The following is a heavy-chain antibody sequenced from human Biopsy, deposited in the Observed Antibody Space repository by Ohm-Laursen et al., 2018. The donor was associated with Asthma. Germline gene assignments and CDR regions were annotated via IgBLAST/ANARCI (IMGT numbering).Heavy chain of an antibody. V-gene: IGHV3-7*01. Sequence: SLRLSFAASGFTFGDYCMSWVRQVPGQGLEWVANIKHDGSEKNHVDSLKGRFTISRDNAKNLLCLQMNSLRAEDTAVYYCARTFHFWSPYHAEHYQLWGQGTLVTVSS. CDR1: GFTFGDYC. D-gene: IGHD3-3*01. CDR3: ARTFHFWSPYHAEHYQL. J-gene: IGHJ1*01. CDR2: IKHDGSEK.